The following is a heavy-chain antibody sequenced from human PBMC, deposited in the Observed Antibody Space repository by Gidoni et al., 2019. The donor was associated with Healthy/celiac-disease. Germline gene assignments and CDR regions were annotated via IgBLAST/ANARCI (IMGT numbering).Heavy chain of an antibody. CDR2: ISGYNGNT. V-gene: IGHV1-18*01. J-gene: IGHJ4*02. Sequence: QVQLVQSGAEVKKPGASVKVSCKASGYTFTSYGISWVRQAPGQGLEWMGWISGYNGNTKYAQKFQGRVTMTIDTSTSTAYMEMRSLRSDDTAVYYCARVDIAVSNTDLDYWGQGTLVAVSS. D-gene: IGHD6-19*01. CDR1: GYTFTSYG. CDR3: ARVDIAVSNTDLDY.